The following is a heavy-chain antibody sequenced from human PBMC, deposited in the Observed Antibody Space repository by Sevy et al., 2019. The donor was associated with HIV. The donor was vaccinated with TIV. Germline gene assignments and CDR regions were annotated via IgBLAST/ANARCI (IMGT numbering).Heavy chain of an antibody. CDR3: TTESDPPYFDY. V-gene: IGHV3-15*01. CDR2: IKSKTVGGTT. J-gene: IGHJ4*02. D-gene: IGHD2-21*01. CDR1: GFTFSNAW. Sequence: GGSLRLSCAASGFTFSNAWMSWVRQAPGKGLEWVGRIKSKTVGGTTDYAAPVKGRFTISRDDSKNTLYLQMNSLKTEDTAVYYCTTESDPPYFDYWGQGTLVTVSS.